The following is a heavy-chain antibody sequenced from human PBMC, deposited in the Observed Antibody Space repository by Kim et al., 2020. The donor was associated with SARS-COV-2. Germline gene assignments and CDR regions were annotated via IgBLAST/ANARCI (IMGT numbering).Heavy chain of an antibody. D-gene: IGHD3-10*01. CDR3: ARDSRGYYGSGSYYVL. J-gene: IGHJ4*02. Sequence: GGSLRLSCAASGFTFSSYAMHWVRQAPGKGLEWVAVISYDGSNKYYADSVKGRFTISRDNSKNTLYLQMNSQRAEDTAVYYCARDSRGYYGSGSYYVLWGQGTLVTVSS. CDR2: ISYDGSNK. V-gene: IGHV3-30*04. CDR1: GFTFSSYA.